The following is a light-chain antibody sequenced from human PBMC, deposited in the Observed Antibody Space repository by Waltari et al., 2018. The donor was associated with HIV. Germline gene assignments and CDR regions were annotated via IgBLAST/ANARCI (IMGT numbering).Light chain of an antibody. Sequence: VTLTCRAGQNINNFLNWFQQKPGKAPNLLVYRATTLQRGVPARFSGRGSGTDFTLTISSLQPEDFATYFCLQTFDPPLTFGPGTRVD. CDR1: QNINNF. J-gene: IGKJ3*01. V-gene: IGKV1-39*01. CDR2: RAT. CDR3: LQTFDPPLT.